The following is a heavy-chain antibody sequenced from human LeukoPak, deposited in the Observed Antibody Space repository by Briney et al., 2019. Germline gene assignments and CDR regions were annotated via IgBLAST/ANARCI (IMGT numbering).Heavy chain of an antibody. CDR2: ISSSGSTI. CDR1: GFTFSDYY. D-gene: IGHD3-22*01. J-gene: IGHJ6*03. CDR3: ASLQWLLPPATNRYYMDV. V-gene: IGHV3-11*04. Sequence: KTGGSLRLSCAASGFTFSDYYMSWIRQAPGEGLEWVSYISSSGSTIYYADSVKGRFTISRDNAKNSLYLQMNSLRAEDTAVYYCASLQWLLPPATNRYYMDVWGKGTTVTVSS.